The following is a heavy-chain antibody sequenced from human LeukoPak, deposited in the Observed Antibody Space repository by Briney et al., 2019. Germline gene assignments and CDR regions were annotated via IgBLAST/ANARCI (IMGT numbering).Heavy chain of an antibody. CDR3: ARVSTMIVVVPWIDY. J-gene: IGHJ4*02. CDR1: GFTFSDYC. CDR2: ISSSGSIT. D-gene: IGHD3-22*01. Sequence: PGGSLRLSCAASGFTFSDYCMSWIRQAPGKGLEWVSYISSSGSITYYADSVKGRFTISRDNAKNSLYLQMNSLRAEDTAVYYCARVSTMIVVVPWIDYWGQGTLVTVSS. V-gene: IGHV3-11*04.